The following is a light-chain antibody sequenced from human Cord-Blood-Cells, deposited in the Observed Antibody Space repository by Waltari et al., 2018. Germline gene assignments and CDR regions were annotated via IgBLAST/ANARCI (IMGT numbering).Light chain of an antibody. Sequence: DIQMTQSPSSLSASVGDRVTITCRASQSISSYLNWYQPKPGKAPKLLSYAASSLPSGVPSRFSGSGSGTDFTLTISSLQPEDFATYYWQQSYSTPLTFGGGTNVEI. J-gene: IGKJ4*01. CDR2: AAS. V-gene: IGKV1-39*01. CDR3: QQSYSTPLT. CDR1: QSISSY.